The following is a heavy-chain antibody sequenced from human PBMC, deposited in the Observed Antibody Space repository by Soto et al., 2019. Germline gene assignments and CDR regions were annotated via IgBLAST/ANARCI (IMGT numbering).Heavy chain of an antibody. D-gene: IGHD6-13*01. CDR1: GFTFSNYA. V-gene: IGHV3-23*04. CDR3: AKRPLTAAGFDY. J-gene: IGHJ4*02. CDR2: ITGSGGGT. Sequence: EVQLVESGGGLVQPGGSLRLSCAASGFTFSNYAMTWVRQAPGNGLECVSGITGSGGGTYFVDSVKGRFTISRDNSKNTVYLQMNSLRAEDTAVYYCAKRPLTAAGFDYWGQGTLGTVSS.